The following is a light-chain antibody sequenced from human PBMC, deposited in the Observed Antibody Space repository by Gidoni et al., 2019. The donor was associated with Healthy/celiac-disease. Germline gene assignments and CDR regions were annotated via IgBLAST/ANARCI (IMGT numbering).Light chain of an antibody. CDR2: GAS. CDR3: QQYNNWPLT. V-gene: IGKV3D-15*03. CDR1: QSVSSN. J-gene: IGKJ4*01. Sequence: EIVINQSPATLSVSPGERATLSCRASQSVSSNLAWYQQKPGQAPRLLIYGASIRATGIPARFSGSGSGTEFTLTISILQSEDFAVYYCQQYNNWPLTFGGGTKVEIK.